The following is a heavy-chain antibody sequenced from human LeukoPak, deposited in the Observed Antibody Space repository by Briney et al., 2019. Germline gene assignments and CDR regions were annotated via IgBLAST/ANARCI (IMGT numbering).Heavy chain of an antibody. J-gene: IGHJ3*02. D-gene: IGHD4-17*01. CDR1: GFTFSSYA. Sequence: PGGSLRLSCAASGFTFSSYAMSWVRQAPGKGLEWVSTITGNGGTAFYADSVKGRFTISRDNSKNTLYLQMNSLRAEDTAIYYCAKEHYGAFDIWGQGTMVTVSS. CDR3: AKEHYGAFDI. CDR2: ITGNGGTA. V-gene: IGHV3-23*01.